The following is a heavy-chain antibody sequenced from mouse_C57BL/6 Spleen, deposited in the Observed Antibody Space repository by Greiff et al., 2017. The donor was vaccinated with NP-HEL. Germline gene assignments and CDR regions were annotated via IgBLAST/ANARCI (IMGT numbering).Heavy chain of an antibody. CDR1: GFTFSSYG. D-gene: IGHD4-1*01. V-gene: IGHV5-6*01. CDR3: ARTGTEWYFDV. CDR2: ISSGGSYT. Sequence: EVQRVESGGDLVKPGGSLKLSCAASGFTFSSYGMSWVRQTPDKRLEWVATISSGGSYTYYPDSVKGRFTISRDNAKNTLYLQMSSLKSEDTAMYYCARTGTEWYFDVWGTGTTVTVSS. J-gene: IGHJ1*03.